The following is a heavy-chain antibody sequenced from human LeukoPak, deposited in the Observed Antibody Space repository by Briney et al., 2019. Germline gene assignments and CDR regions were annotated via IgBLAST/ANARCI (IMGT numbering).Heavy chain of an antibody. V-gene: IGHV1-18*01. CDR3: ARDQLRYCSGGSCYYY. D-gene: IGHD2-15*01. CDR2: ISAYNGNT. J-gene: IGHJ4*02. Sequence: ASVKVSCKASGYTFTSYGISWVRQAPGQGLEWMGWISAYNGNTNYAQKLQGRVTMTTDTSTSTAYMELRSRRSDDTAVYYCARDQLRYCSGGSCYYYWGQGTLVTVSS. CDR1: GYTFTSYG.